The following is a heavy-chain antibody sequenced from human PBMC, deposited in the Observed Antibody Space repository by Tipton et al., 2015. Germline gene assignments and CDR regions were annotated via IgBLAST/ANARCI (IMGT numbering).Heavy chain of an antibody. D-gene: IGHD6-19*01. CDR1: GFTFSSYS. CDR3: ARGRSSSGWYNSEQQTPTPLDF. Sequence: SLRLSCAASGFTFSSYSMNWLRQAPGKGLEWLAYISGGTSPIYYADSVKGRFTISRDNSKNSLFLQMNDLRAEDTAVYYCARGRSSSGWYNSEQQTPTPLDFWGQGTLVTVSS. V-gene: IGHV3-48*04. CDR2: ISGGTSPI. J-gene: IGHJ4*02.